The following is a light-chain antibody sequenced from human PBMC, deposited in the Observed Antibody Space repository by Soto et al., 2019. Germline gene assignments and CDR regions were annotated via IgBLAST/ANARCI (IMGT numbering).Light chain of an antibody. CDR2: GAS. J-gene: IGKJ1*01. V-gene: IGKV3-15*01. CDR3: QQYNNWPRT. Sequence: EIVLTQSPDTLSVSPGERVTLSCRASQSVSSSLAWYHQRPGQAPRLLIYGASTRATGIPASFSGSGSGTEFTLTISSLQSEDFAVYYCQQYNNWPRTFGQGTKVDIK. CDR1: QSVSSS.